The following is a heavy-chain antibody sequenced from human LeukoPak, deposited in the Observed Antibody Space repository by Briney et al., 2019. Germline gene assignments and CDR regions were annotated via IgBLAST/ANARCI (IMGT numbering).Heavy chain of an antibody. CDR3: ATQASAAGRGD. D-gene: IGHD6-25*01. CDR2: IDPSNSYT. CDR1: GYLFNSYW. V-gene: IGHV5-10-1*01. J-gene: IGHJ4*02. Sequence: GESLKISCQVSGYLFNSYWINWVRPMPGKGLEWMGRIDPSNSYTNYGPSFQGHVTISADKSSSTAYLQWSSLKASDTGIYYCATQASAAGRGDWGQGTLVTVSS.